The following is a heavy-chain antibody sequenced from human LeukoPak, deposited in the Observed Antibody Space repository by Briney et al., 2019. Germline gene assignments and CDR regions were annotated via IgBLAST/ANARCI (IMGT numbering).Heavy chain of an antibody. CDR3: ANLHYYYYGMDV. CDR2: ISGSGGST. Sequence: GGSLRLSCAASGFTSSSYAMSWVRQAPGKGLEWVSAISGSGGSTYYADSVKGRFTISRDNSKNTLYLQMNSLRAEDTAVYYCANLHYYYYGMDVWGQGTTVTVSS. V-gene: IGHV3-23*01. CDR1: GFTSSSYA. J-gene: IGHJ6*02.